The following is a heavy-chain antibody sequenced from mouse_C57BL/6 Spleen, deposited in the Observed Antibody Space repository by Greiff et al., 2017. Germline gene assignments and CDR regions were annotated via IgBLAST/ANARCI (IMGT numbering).Heavy chain of an antibody. V-gene: IGHV3-1*01. Sequence: DVQLQESGPGMVKPSQSLSLTCTVTGYSITSGYDWHWIRHFPGNKLEWMGYISYSGSTNYNPSLKSRISITHDTSKNHFFLKLNSVTTEDTATYYCARGSRAWFAYWGQGTLVTVSA. CDR2: ISYSGST. J-gene: IGHJ3*01. CDR1: GYSITSGYD. CDR3: ARGSRAWFAY.